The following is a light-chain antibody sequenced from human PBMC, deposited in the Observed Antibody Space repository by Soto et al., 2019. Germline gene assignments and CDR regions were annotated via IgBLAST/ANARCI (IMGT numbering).Light chain of an antibody. CDR3: MQGTHWPLT. V-gene: IGKV2-30*02. CDR1: QSLVHSDEDTY. J-gene: IGKJ4*01. CDR2: KVS. Sequence: DVVMTQSPLSLPVTLGQPASISCRSSQSLVHSDEDTYMHWFQQRPGQSPRRLIYKVSNRDSGVPDRFSGSGSGTDFTLKISRVEAEDIGVYYCMQGTHWPLTFGGGTKVEIK.